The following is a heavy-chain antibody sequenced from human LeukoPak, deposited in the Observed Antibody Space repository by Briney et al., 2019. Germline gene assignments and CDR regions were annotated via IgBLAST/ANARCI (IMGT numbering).Heavy chain of an antibody. J-gene: IGHJ6*03. D-gene: IGHD6-13*01. CDR3: ATPRAAASYNYYYYYMDV. CDR1: GGTFSSYA. CDR2: IIPIFGTA. Sequence: VASVKVSXKASGGTFSSYAISWVRQAPGQGLEWMGGIIPIFGTANYAQKFQGRVTINEDESTSTAYMELSSLRSEDTAVYYCATPRAAASYNYYYYYMDVWGKGNTVTVSS. V-gene: IGHV1-69*01.